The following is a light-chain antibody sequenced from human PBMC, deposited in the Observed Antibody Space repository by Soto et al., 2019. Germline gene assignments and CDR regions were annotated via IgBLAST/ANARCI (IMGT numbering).Light chain of an antibody. CDR1: SSNIGSNT. J-gene: IGLJ1*01. Sequence: QSVLTQPPSASRTPGQRVTISCSGSSSNIGSNTVNWYQRLPGTAPKLLIYNNNQRPSGVPDRFSGSKSGTSASLAISGLLSEDEAHYYCAAWDDSLNGYVFGTGTKVTVL. CDR3: AAWDDSLNGYV. CDR2: NNN. V-gene: IGLV1-44*01.